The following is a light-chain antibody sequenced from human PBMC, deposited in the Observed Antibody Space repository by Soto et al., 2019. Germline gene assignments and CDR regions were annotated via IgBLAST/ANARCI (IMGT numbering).Light chain of an antibody. V-gene: IGLV1-47*02. CDR3: ATWDASLSGRV. J-gene: IGLJ3*02. CDR2: SDN. Sequence: QSVLTQPPSASGTPGQRVTISCSGGTSNIGNNFVSWYQQLPGAAPTLLIYSDNQRPSGVTDRVSASKSGTSASLAISGLRSEDEADYYCATWDASLSGRVFGGGTKLTVL. CDR1: TSNIGNNF.